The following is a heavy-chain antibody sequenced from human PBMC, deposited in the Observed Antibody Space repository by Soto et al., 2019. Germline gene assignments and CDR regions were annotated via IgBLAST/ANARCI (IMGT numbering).Heavy chain of an antibody. V-gene: IGHV3-23*01. D-gene: IGHD3-22*01. CDR3: AKDRGITMIVVVTGFDY. J-gene: IGHJ4*02. CDR1: GFTFSSYA. Sequence: HPGGSLRLSCAASGFTFSSYAMSWVRQAPGKGLEWVSAISGSGGSTYYADSVKGRFTISRDNSKNTLYLQMNSLRAEDTAVYYCAKDRGITMIVVVTGFDYWGQGTLVTVSS. CDR2: ISGSGGST.